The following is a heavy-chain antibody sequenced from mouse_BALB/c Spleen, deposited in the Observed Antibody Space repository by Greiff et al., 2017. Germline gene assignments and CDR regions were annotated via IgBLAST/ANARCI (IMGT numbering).Heavy chain of an antibody. CDR2: ISSGGSYT. V-gene: IGHV5-9-3*01. Sequence: EVQLVESGGGLVKPGGSLKLSCAASGFTFSSYAMSWVRQTPEKRLEWVATISSGGSYTYYPDSVKGRFTISRDNAKNTLYLQMSSLRSEDTAMYYCARLELTGTFYYAMDYWGQGTSVTVSS. J-gene: IGHJ4*01. CDR1: GFTFSSYA. D-gene: IGHD4-1*01. CDR3: ARLELTGTFYYAMDY.